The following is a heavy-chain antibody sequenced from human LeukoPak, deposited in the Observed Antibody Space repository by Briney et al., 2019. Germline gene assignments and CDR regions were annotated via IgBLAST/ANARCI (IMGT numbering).Heavy chain of an antibody. CDR3: ARVHYYDSSGLYD. CDR1: GFTVSSNY. D-gene: IGHD3-22*01. CDR2: IYSGGST. V-gene: IGHV3-66*02. Sequence: GGSLRLSRAASGFTVSSNYMSWVRQAPGKGLEWVSVIYSGGSTYYADSVKGRFTTSRDNSKNTLYLQMNSLRAEDTAVYYCARVHYYDSSGLYDWGQGTLVTVSS. J-gene: IGHJ4*02.